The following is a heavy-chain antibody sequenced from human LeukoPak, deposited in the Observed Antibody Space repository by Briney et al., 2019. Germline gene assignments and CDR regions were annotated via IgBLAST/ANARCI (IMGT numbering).Heavy chain of an antibody. CDR2: ISYDGSNK. V-gene: IGHV3-30*04. Sequence: GGSLRLSCAASGFTFSSYAMHWVRQAPGKGLEWVAVISYDGSNKYYADSVKGRFTISRDNSKNTLYLQMNSLRAEDTAVYYCARELIAAAGKFDPWGQGTLVTVSS. CDR3: ARELIAAAGKFDP. J-gene: IGHJ5*02. CDR1: GFTFSSYA. D-gene: IGHD6-13*01.